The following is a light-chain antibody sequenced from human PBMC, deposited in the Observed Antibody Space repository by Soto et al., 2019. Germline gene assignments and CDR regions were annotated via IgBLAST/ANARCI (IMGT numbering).Light chain of an antibody. CDR2: EAT. CDR3: NSYAGSTNFV. V-gene: IGLV2-8*01. CDR1: SSDVGSYNL. J-gene: IGLJ1*01. Sequence: QSALTQPPSASGSPGQSVTISCSGFSSDVGSYNLLSWFQQRPGRAPKLIIYEATKRPSGVPDRFSGFKSGHTHSLTFSGLQFEDEADYYCNSYAGSTNFVFGTGTKVTVL.